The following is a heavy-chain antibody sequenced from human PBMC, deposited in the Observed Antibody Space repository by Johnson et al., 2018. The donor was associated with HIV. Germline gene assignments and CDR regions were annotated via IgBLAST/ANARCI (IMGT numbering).Heavy chain of an antibody. CDR3: AKDLEHILTYAFDI. D-gene: IGHD2-21*01. CDR1: GFSFSNYG. Sequence: QVQLVESGGGVVQPGRSLRLSCAASGFSFSNYGMHWVRQAPGKGLEWVAVTSHDGSNKYYSDSVKGRFTISRDNSKNTLYLQMNSLRAEDTAVYYCAKDLEHILTYAFDIWGQGTMVTVSS. CDR2: TSHDGSNK. V-gene: IGHV3-30*18. J-gene: IGHJ3*02.